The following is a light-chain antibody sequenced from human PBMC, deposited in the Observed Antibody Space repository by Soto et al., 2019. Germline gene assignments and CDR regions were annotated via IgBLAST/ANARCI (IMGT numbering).Light chain of an antibody. Sequence: IVLTQSPGTLSLSPGERVTLSCRASQSLGGNLAWYQQKPGQAPRLFIFRASSRATGVPARFSASGSGTEFTLTISELQSEDFAVYYCQQYSKWPPWTFGPGTKVDI. CDR3: QQYSKWPPWT. CDR2: RAS. CDR1: QSLGGN. V-gene: IGKV3-15*01. J-gene: IGKJ1*01.